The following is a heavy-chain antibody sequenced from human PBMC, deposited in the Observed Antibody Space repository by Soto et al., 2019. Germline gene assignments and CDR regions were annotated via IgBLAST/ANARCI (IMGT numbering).Heavy chain of an antibody. CDR1: GFNFSSYS. CDR2: ISSSSYI. J-gene: IGHJ4*02. V-gene: IGHV3-21*01. CDR3: ARESYGSGKI. Sequence: PGGALRPSCAGSGFNFSSYSMNRVRQAPGKGLEWVSSISSSSYIYYADSVKGRFTISRDNAKNSLYLQMNSLRAEDTAVYYCARESYGSGKIWGQGTLVTVSS. D-gene: IGHD3-10*01.